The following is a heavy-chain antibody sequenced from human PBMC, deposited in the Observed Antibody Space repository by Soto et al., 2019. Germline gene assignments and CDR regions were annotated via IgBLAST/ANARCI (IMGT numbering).Heavy chain of an antibody. CDR2: IHAGDGNT. V-gene: IGHV1-3*01. CDR3: AFGTDYFHY. D-gene: IGHD3-16*01. CDR1: GYTFTNYA. Sequence: ASVKVSCKXSGYTFTNYAMHWVRQAPGQRPEWMGWIHAGDGNTKFSQNFQGRVTFTRDTSANTAYMELSSLRSEDTAVYYCAFGTDYFHYWGQGTLVTVSS. J-gene: IGHJ1*01.